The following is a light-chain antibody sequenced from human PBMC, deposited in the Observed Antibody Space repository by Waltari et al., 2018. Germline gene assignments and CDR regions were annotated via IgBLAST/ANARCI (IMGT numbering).Light chain of an antibody. V-gene: IGKV3-20*01. J-gene: IGKJ1*01. CDR3: QHYVRLPVT. Sequence: EIVLTQSPGTLSLSPGERATLSCRASQSISRTLAWYQQKPGQAPRLLIYGASTRPTGIPDRFSGSRSGTDFSLTISRLEPEDFAVYYCQHYVRLPVTFGQGTKVEIK. CDR2: GAS. CDR1: QSISRT.